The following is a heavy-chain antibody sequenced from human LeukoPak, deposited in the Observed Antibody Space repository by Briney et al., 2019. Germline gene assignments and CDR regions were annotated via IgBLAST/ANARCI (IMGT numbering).Heavy chain of an antibody. J-gene: IGHJ4*02. CDR1: GFTFSYYG. CDR3: ATGAPITYYYDTKRVALPY. Sequence: GGSLRLSCAASGFTFSYYGMHWVRQAPGKGLEWVAFIRYDGNDKFYADSVKGRFTISRDNSKNTLYLQMNSLRAEDTAVYYCATGAPITYYYDTKRVALPYWGQGTLVTVSS. D-gene: IGHD3-22*01. CDR2: IRYDGNDK. V-gene: IGHV3-30*02.